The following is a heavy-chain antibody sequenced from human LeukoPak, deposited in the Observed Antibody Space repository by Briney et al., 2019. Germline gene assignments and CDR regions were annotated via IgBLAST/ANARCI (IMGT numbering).Heavy chain of an antibody. CDR3: ARWGRGLLWFGELQDY. D-gene: IGHD3-10*01. Sequence: ASVKVSCKASGYTFTNFAMHWVRQAPGQRLEWMGWINADNGNTKYSQKFQGRVTITRDTSASTAYMELSSLRSEDTAVYYCARWGRGLLWFGELQDYWGQGTLVTVSS. V-gene: IGHV1-3*01. CDR1: GYTFTNFA. J-gene: IGHJ4*02. CDR2: INADNGNT.